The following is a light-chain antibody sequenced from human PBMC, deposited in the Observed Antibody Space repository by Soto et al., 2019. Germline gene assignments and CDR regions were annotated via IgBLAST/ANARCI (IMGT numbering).Light chain of an antibody. V-gene: IGLV1-44*01. J-gene: IGLJ1*01. CDR1: SSNIGSNT. CDR3: AAWDDSLNGDV. CDR2: SNN. Sequence: QSVLTQPPSASGTPGLRVTISCSGSSSNIGSNTVSWYQQLPGTAPKLLIYSNNQRPSGVPDRFSGSKSGTSASLAISGLQSEDEADYYCAAWDDSLNGDVFGTGTKLTVL.